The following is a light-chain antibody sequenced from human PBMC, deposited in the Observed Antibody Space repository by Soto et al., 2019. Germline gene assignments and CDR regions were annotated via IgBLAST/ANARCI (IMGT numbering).Light chain of an antibody. CDR3: AAWDESLSGYV. J-gene: IGLJ1*01. CDR2: RNN. CDR1: SSNIGSNY. Sequence: QSALTQPPSASGTPGQRVTISCSGSSSNIGSNYVYWYQQLPGTAPKLLIYRNNQRPSGVPDRFSGSKSGTSASLAISGLRSEDEAHYYCAAWDESLSGYVFGTGTKVTVL. V-gene: IGLV1-47*01.